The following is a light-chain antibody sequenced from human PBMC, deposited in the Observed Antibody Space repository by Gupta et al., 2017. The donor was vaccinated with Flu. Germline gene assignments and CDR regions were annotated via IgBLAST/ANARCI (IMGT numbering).Light chain of an antibody. CDR3: QQDSSSPLA. V-gene: IGKV1-5*03. Sequence: DIQMTPTPSPLSASLGDRVTITCRASQSIRSGLAWYQQKPGKAPKILIQQASNLESGVPSRFTGSGSGTEFTLTISSLQPDDFAAYYCQQDSSSPLAFGGGTKVEIE. CDR1: QSIRSG. J-gene: IGKJ4*01. CDR2: QAS.